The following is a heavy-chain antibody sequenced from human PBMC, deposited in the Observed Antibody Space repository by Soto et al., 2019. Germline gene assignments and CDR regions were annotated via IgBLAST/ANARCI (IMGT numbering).Heavy chain of an antibody. CDR3: ARAAASSWAPRYYSYYGMDV. Sequence: PGESLKISCKGSGYSFTSYWIGWVRQMPGKGLEWMGIIYPGDSDTRYSPSFQGQVTISADKSISTAYLQWSSLKASDTAMYYCARAAASSWAPRYYSYYGMDVWGQGTTVTVFS. J-gene: IGHJ6*02. CDR2: IYPGDSDT. CDR1: GYSFTSYW. D-gene: IGHD6-13*01. V-gene: IGHV5-51*01.